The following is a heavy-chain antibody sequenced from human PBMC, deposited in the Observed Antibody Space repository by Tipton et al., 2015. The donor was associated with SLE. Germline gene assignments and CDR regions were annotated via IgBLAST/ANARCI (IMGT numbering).Heavy chain of an antibody. CDR2: IHTSGQIYPTGST. CDR3: ARGAKERITLVRVRPYYFDY. CDR1: GASIASGSYY. V-gene: IGHV4-61*09. Sequence: TLSLTCTVSGASIASGSYYWSWIRQPAGKGLEWVGHIHTSGQIYPTGSTNYNPSLKSRVTISVDTSKNQLSLKLTSVTAADTAVYYCARGAKERITLVRVRPYYFDYWGQGSLVTVSS. D-gene: IGHD3-10*01. J-gene: IGHJ4*01.